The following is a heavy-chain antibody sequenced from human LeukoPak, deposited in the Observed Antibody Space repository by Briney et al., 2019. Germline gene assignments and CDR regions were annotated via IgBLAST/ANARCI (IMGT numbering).Heavy chain of an antibody. CDR3: ARVKDCSGGSCYDY. CDR1: GGSISSSNW. V-gene: IGHV4-4*02. D-gene: IGHD2-15*01. CDR2: IYHSGST. Sequence: SGTLSLTCAVSGGSISSSNWWSWVRQPPGKGLEWIGEIYHSGSTNYNPSLKSRVTISVDTSKNQFSLKLSSVTAADTAVYYCARVKDCSGGSCYDYWGQGTLVTVSS. J-gene: IGHJ4*02.